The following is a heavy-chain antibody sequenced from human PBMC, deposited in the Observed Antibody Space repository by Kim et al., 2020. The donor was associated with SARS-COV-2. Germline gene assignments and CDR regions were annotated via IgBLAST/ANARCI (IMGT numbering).Heavy chain of an antibody. Sequence: KYSQKFQGRVTITRDTSASTAYMELSSLRSEDTAVYYCARAPDIVATVDYWGQGTLVTVSS. D-gene: IGHD5-12*01. CDR3: ARAPDIVATVDY. V-gene: IGHV1-3*01. J-gene: IGHJ4*02.